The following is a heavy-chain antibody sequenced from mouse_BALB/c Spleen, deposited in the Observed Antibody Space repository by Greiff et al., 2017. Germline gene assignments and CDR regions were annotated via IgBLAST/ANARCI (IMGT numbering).Heavy chain of an antibody. Sequence: EVKLEESGGGLVQPGGSRKLSCAASGFTFSSFGMHWVRQAPEKGLEWVAYISSGSSTIYYADTVKGRFTISRDNPKNTLFLQMTSLRSEDTAMYYCARGNWLDYWGQGTTLTVSS. CDR1: GFTFSSFG. CDR2: ISSGSSTI. CDR3: ARGNWLDY. D-gene: IGHD4-1*01. V-gene: IGHV5-17*02. J-gene: IGHJ2*01.